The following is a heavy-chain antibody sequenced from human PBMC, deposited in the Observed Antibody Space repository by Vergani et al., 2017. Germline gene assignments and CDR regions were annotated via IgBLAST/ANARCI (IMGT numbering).Heavy chain of an antibody. Sequence: QVQLQASGPGRVKPSQTQSLTCTMSGGSISAGYYFWSWIRQPAGKGLEWLGHISASGNASHSPSLKTRVSMSVDTSKNQFSLTVTSVTAADTAIYFCARRSGGYYSGGKVHPLRTAFDVWGHGTVVTVSS. CDR1: GGSISAGYYF. J-gene: IGHJ3*01. CDR3: ARRSGGYYSGGKVHPLRTAFDV. D-gene: IGHD2-15*01. V-gene: IGHV4-61*02. CDR2: ISASGNA.